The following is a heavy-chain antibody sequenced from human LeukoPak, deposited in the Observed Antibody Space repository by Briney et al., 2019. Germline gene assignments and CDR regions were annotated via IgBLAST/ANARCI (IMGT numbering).Heavy chain of an antibody. V-gene: IGHV3-30*02. CDR2: IRYDGSNK. D-gene: IGHD4-23*01. CDR1: GFTFSSYG. CDR3: ARDLSPTITVVTPLDY. J-gene: IGHJ4*02. Sequence: PGGSLRLSCAASGFTFSSYGMHWVRQAPGQGLEWVAFIRYDGSNKYYADSVKGRFTISRDNSKNTLYLQMNSLRAEDTAVYYCARDLSPTITVVTPLDYWGQGTLVTVSS.